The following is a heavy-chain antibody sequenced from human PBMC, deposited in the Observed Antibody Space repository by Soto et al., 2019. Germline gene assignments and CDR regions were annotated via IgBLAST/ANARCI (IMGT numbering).Heavy chain of an antibody. V-gene: IGHV3-33*01. CDR2: IWYDGSNK. D-gene: IGHD3-3*01. Sequence: GGSLRLSCAASGFTFSSYGMHWVRQAPGKGLEWVAVIWYDGSNKYYADSVKGRFTISRDNSKNTLYLQMNSLRAEDTAVYYCARDPSDFWSGYYLDYWGQGTLVTVSS. CDR1: GFTFSSYG. J-gene: IGHJ4*02. CDR3: ARDPSDFWSGYYLDY.